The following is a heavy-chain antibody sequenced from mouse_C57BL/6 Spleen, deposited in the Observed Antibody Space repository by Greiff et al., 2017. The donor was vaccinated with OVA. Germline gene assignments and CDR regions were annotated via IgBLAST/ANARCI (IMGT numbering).Heavy chain of an antibody. CDR3: ARRITTVVDGAMDY. V-gene: IGHV1-69*01. J-gene: IGHJ4*01. D-gene: IGHD1-1*01. Sequence: QVQLKQPGAELVMPGASVKLSCKASGYTFTSYWMHWVKQRPGQGLEWIGEIDPSDSYTNYNQKFKGKSTLTVDKSSSTAYMQLSSLTSEDSAVYYCARRITTVVDGAMDYWGQGTSVTVSS. CDR1: GYTFTSYW. CDR2: IDPSDSYT.